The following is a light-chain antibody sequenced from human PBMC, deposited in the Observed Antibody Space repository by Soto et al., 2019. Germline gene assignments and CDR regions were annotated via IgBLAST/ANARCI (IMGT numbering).Light chain of an antibody. CDR2: DVS. V-gene: IGLV2-14*03. CDR1: SSDVGGYNY. CDR3: SSYTSSSTLYVV. J-gene: IGLJ2*01. Sequence: QSALTQPASVSGSPGQSITISCTGTSSDVGGYNYVSWYQQRPGKAPKLMIYDVSDRPSGVSNRFSGSKSGSTASLTISGLQAEDEADYYCSSYTSSSTLYVVFGGGTKLTVL.